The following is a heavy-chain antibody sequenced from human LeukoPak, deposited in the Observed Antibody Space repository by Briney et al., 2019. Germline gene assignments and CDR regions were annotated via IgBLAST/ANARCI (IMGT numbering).Heavy chain of an antibody. D-gene: IGHD6-13*01. Sequence: SETLTLTCTVSGGSISSYYWSWIRQPPGKGLEWIGYIYYSGSTNYNPSLKSRVTISVDTSKNQFSLKLSSVTAADTAVYYCASRTGDSSTFDYRGQGTLVTVSS. V-gene: IGHV4-59*01. CDR2: IYYSGST. J-gene: IGHJ4*02. CDR1: GGSISSYY. CDR3: ASRTGDSSTFDY.